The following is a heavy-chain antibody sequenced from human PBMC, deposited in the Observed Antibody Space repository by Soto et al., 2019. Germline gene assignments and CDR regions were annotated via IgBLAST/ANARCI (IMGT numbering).Heavy chain of an antibody. Sequence: PGGSLRLSCAASGFTFSSYSMNWVRQAPGKGLEWVSSISSSSSYIYYADSVKGRFTISRDNAKNSLYLQMNSLRAEDTAVYYCARDLTDRLTYGMDVWGQRTTVTVSS. D-gene: IGHD3-9*01. CDR3: ARDLTDRLTYGMDV. V-gene: IGHV3-21*01. CDR2: ISSSSSYI. J-gene: IGHJ6*02. CDR1: GFTFSSYS.